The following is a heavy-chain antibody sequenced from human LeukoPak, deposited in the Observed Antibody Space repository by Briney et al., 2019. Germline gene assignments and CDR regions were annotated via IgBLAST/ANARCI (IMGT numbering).Heavy chain of an antibody. J-gene: IGHJ5*02. CDR1: RFTFSSYW. Sequence: GGYLRLSCAASRFTFSSYWMSWVRQAPGKGLEWVANIKQDGSEKYYVDSVKGRFTISRDNAKNSLYLQMNSLRAEDTAVYYCARDLAGKNPWGQGTLVTVSS. CDR2: IKQDGSEK. CDR3: ARDLAGKNP. V-gene: IGHV3-7*01.